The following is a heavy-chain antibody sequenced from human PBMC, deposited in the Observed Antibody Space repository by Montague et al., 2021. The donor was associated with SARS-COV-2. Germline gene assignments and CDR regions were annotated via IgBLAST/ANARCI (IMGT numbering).Heavy chain of an antibody. CDR2: IGRRGDT. CDR1: RIIFSAND. Sequence: SLRLSCAASRIIFSANDFHWVRQGRGKGLEWISAIGRRGDTYYTESVRGRFTISRENAENSLILQMHSLRVGDTAVYYCAREMHDTVTRSWALDIWGQGTTVAVSP. D-gene: IGHD3-9*01. J-gene: IGHJ3*02. V-gene: IGHV3-13*01. CDR3: AREMHDTVTRSWALDI.